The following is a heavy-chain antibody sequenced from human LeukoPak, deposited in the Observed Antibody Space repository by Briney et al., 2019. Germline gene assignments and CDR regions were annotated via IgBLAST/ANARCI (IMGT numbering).Heavy chain of an antibody. D-gene: IGHD6-13*01. CDR1: GFTFSNYW. Sequence: GGSLRLSCAASGFTFSNYWMTWVRQAPGKGLEWVANIKPDGSVGYYVDSVRGRFIISRDNAGNSLYLQMNSLRVEDTAVYYCTQNLAAAAGDHWGQGTLLIVSS. CDR2: IKPDGSVG. J-gene: IGHJ4*02. CDR3: TQNLAAAAGDH. V-gene: IGHV3-7*01.